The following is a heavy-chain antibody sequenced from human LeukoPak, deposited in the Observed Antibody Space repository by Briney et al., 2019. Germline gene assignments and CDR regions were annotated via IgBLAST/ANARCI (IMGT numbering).Heavy chain of an antibody. J-gene: IGHJ5*02. V-gene: IGHV4-34*01. D-gene: IGHD4-23*01. CDR2: INHSGST. Sequence: SETLSLTCAVYGGSFSGYYWSWIRQPPGKGLEWIGEINHSGSTNYNPSLKSRVTISVDTSKNQFSLKLSSVTAADTAVYYCARVYYGGNWCDPWGQGTLVTVSS. CDR3: ARVYYGGNWCDP. CDR1: GGSFSGYY.